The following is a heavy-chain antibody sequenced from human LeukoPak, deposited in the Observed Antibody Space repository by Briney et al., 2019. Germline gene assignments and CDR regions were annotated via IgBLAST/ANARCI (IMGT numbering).Heavy chain of an antibody. CDR1: GGSISSRNYD. CDR2: IYYTGST. D-gene: IGHD3-10*01. J-gene: IGHJ4*02. CDR3: ARLSGVPGDPDY. V-gene: IGHV4-39*01. Sequence: SETLSLTCTLSGGSISSRNYDWACIPQPTRKGLEWIGSIYYTGSTYYNPSLKSRVTMSVDTSNNQFSLKVSSVPAADTAVYYCARLSGVPGDPDYWGQGNLVTVAS.